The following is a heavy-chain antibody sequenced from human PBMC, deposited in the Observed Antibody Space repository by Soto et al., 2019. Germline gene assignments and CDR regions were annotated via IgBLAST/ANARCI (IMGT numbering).Heavy chain of an antibody. CDR1: GFTFSSYS. Sequence: GGSLRLSCAASGFTFSSYSMNWVRQAPGKGLEWVSYISSSSSTIYYADSVKGRFTISRDNAKNSLYLQMNSLRAEDTAVYYCARSKASFINYYYYYMDVWGKGTTVTVSS. CDR2: ISSSSSTI. V-gene: IGHV3-48*01. D-gene: IGHD3-10*01. J-gene: IGHJ6*03. CDR3: ARSKASFINYYYYYMDV.